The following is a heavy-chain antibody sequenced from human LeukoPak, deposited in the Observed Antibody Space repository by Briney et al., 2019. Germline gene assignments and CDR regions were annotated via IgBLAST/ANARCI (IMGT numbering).Heavy chain of an antibody. CDR1: GLTFSSYG. J-gene: IGHJ3*02. CDR3: AKEDLEWLSNDDAFDI. CDR2: ISYDGSNK. Sequence: GGSLRLSCAASGLTFSSYGMHWVRQAPGKGLEWGAVISYDGSNKYYADSVKGRFTISRDNSKNTLYLQMNSLRAEDTAVYYCAKEDLEWLSNDDAFDIWGQGTMVTVSS. V-gene: IGHV3-30*18. D-gene: IGHD3-3*01.